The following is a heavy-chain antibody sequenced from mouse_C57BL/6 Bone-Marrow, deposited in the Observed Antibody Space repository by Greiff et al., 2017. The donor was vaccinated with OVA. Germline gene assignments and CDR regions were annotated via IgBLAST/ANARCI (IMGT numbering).Heavy chain of an antibody. J-gene: IGHJ4*01. CDR1: GYTFTDYY. Sequence: EVQLQQSGPELVKPGASVKISCKASGYTFTDYYMNWVKQSHGKSLEWIGDINPNNGGTSYNQKFKGKATLTVDKSSSTAYMELRSLTSEDSAVYYCAGWLLGAMDYWGQGTSVTVSS. V-gene: IGHV1-26*01. D-gene: IGHD2-3*01. CDR2: INPNNGGT. CDR3: AGWLLGAMDY.